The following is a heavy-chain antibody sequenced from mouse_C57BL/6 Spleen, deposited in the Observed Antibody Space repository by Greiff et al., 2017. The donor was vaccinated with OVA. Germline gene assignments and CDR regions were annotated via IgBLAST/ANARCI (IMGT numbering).Heavy chain of an antibody. D-gene: IGHD1-1*01. V-gene: IGHV2-9-1*01. CDR1: GFSLTSYA. CDR2: IWTGGGT. CDR3: ACITTVIASYYAMDY. J-gene: IGHJ4*01. Sequence: QVQLKESGPGLVAPSQSLSITCTVSGFSLTSYAISWVRQPPGKGLEWLGVIWTGGGTNYNSAPKYRLSISKDNSKSQVFLKKNSLQTHNTDRYDCACITTVIASYYAMDYWGQGTSVTVSS.